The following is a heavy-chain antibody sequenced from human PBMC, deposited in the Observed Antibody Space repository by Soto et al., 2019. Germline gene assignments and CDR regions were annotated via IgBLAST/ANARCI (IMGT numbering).Heavy chain of an antibody. CDR2: IIPIVGTA. CDR3: AKDPSAYYDSSGPDYYYGMDV. J-gene: IGHJ6*02. CDR1: GGTLSSYA. Sequence: GTSVKVACKASGGTLSSYAISWARQAPGQGREWMGGIIPIVGTANYAQKFQDRVTITADESTSTAYMELICLRSEDTAVYYWAKDPSAYYDSSGPDYYYGMDVWGQGTTVTVSS. V-gene: IGHV1-69*13. D-gene: IGHD3-22*01.